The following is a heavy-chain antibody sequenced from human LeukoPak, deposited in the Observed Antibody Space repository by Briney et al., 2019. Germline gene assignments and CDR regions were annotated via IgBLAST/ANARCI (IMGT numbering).Heavy chain of an antibody. CDR3: AKAGYGPYYFDY. CDR2: ISGSGGST. J-gene: IGHJ4*02. Sequence: GGSLRLSCAASGFTFSSYAMSWVHQAPGKGLEWVSAISGSGGSTYYADSVKGRFTISRDNSKNTLYLQMNSLRAEDTAVYYCAKAGYGPYYFDYWGQGTLVTVSS. D-gene: IGHD5-18*01. CDR1: GFTFSSYA. V-gene: IGHV3-23*01.